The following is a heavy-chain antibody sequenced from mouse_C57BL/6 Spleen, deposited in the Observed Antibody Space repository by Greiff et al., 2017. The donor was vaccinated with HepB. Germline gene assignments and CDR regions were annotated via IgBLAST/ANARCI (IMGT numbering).Heavy chain of an antibody. J-gene: IGHJ2*01. D-gene: IGHD1-1*01. CDR2: IDPENGDT. CDR3: TTSTTGSY. V-gene: IGHV14-4*01. CDR1: GFNIKDDY. Sequence: EVQLQQSGAELVRPGASVKLSCTASGFNIKDDYMHWVKQRPEQGLEWSGWIDPENGDTEYASKFQGKATITADTSSNTAYLQLSSLTSEDTAVYYCTTSTTGSYWGQGTTLTVSS.